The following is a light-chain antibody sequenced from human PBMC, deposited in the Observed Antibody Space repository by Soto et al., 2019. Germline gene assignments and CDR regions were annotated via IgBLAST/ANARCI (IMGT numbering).Light chain of an antibody. V-gene: IGKV3-20*01. CDR3: QQYGSSPFT. J-gene: IGKJ3*01. CDR2: GSS. Sequence: ETVLTQSPGTLSLSPGDTATLSCRASQSVDSRYLAWYHQKPGQAPRLLIYGSSNRAAGIPDRFSGSGAGTDFTLTISRLEPEDFAVYYCQQYGSSPFTFGPGTKVDI. CDR1: QSVDSRY.